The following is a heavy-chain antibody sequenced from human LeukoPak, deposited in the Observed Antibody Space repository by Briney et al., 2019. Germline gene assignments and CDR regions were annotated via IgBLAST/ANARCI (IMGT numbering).Heavy chain of an antibody. CDR1: GFSFSAYW. Sequence: GGSLRLSCAASGFSFSAYWMSWVRQTPEKGLEFVANIKQDGSVKNYMDCLKDRYTISRDNARESLYLEINSLRADDTAVYYCARDPDSSAFDLWGQGALVTVSS. V-gene: IGHV3-7*01. CDR2: IKQDGSVK. CDR3: ARDPDSSAFDL. J-gene: IGHJ4*02.